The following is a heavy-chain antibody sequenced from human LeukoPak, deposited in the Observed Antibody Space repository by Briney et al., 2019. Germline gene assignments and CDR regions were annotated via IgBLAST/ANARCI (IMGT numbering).Heavy chain of an antibody. CDR3: ARSSSGWHDY. J-gene: IGHJ4*02. D-gene: IGHD6-19*01. V-gene: IGHV3-53*01. CDR1: GFNFRDHW. CDR2: IYNDGST. Sequence: GSLRLSCAVSGFNFRDHWMDWVRQAPGKGLEWVSVIYNDGSTYYADSVKGRFTISRDNSKNSLYLQMNSLRVDDTAVYYCARSSSGWHDYWGQGTLVTVSS.